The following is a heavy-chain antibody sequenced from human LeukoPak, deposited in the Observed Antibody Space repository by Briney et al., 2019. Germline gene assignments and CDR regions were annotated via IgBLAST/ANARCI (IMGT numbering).Heavy chain of an antibody. CDR1: GFTFSSFG. D-gene: IGHD4-17*01. Sequence: GGSLRLSCAASGFTFSSFGMHWVRQAPGKGLEWVAVLSYDGSNRYYADSVKGRLTISRDNSKNTLYLQMNSLRAEDTAVYYCAKDASTVTLHADYWGQGTLVTVSS. J-gene: IGHJ4*02. V-gene: IGHV3-30*18. CDR2: LSYDGSNR. CDR3: AKDASTVTLHADY.